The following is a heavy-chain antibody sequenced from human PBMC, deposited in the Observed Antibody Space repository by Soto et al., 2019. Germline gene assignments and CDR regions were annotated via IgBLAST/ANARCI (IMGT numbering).Heavy chain of an antibody. CDR2: IWYDGSNK. CDR1: GFAFNRFG. V-gene: IGHV3-33*01. D-gene: IGHD5-18*01. CDR3: AVDSYGQVGY. Sequence: GGSLRLSCAASGFAFNRFGVHWVRQAPGKGLEWVAVIWYDGSNKYYADSVKGRFTISRDNSKNTLYLQMNSLRAEDTAVYYCAVDSYGQVGYWGQGTLVTVSS. J-gene: IGHJ4*02.